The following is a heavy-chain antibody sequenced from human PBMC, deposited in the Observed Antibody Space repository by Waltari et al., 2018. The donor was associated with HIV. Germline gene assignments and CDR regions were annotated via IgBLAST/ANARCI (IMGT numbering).Heavy chain of an antibody. V-gene: IGHV3-21*01. Sequence: DVQLVESGGGLVTPGQSLRLSCIASGFKFDIFTMPWVRQAPGGGLEWVASISKSGYYVYYSDSLKGRVTISRDNAKKSLLLQVNSLTADDTGLYFCVRDRTSETTGDFDSWGQGVPVFVSS. CDR2: ISKSGYYV. CDR1: GFKFDIFT. J-gene: IGHJ4*02. CDR3: VRDRTSETTGDFDS. D-gene: IGHD1-1*01.